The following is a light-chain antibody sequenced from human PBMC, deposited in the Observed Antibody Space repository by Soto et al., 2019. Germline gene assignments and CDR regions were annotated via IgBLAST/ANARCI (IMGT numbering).Light chain of an antibody. CDR1: QNISTS. V-gene: IGKV1-5*01. J-gene: IGKJ1*01. Sequence: DIQLTQSPSTLSASVGDSVTITCRASQNISTSLAWYQHKPGKAPKLLMFDVSNLESGVPSRFSGSGSGTEFTLTISSPHSDDFATYYCQQYDYSRTFGQGTKLDIK. CDR3: QQYDYSRT. CDR2: DVS.